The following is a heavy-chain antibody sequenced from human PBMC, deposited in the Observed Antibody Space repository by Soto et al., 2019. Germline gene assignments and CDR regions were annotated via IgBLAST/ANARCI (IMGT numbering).Heavy chain of an antibody. CDR1: GFTFSSYW. Sequence: GGSLRLSCAASGFTFSSYWMSWVRQAPGKGLEWVANIKQDGSEKYYVDSVKGRFTISRDNAKNSLYLQMNSLRAEDTAVYYCARQGVVPASHFDYWGQGTLVTVSS. CDR3: ARQGVVPASHFDY. CDR2: IKQDGSEK. V-gene: IGHV3-7*01. D-gene: IGHD2-2*01. J-gene: IGHJ4*02.